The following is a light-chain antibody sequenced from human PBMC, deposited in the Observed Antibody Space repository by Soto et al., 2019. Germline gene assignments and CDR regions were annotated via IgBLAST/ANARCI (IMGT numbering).Light chain of an antibody. J-gene: IGKJ2*01. Sequence: AIRMTQSPSSFSASTGDRVTITCRASQGISSYLAWYQQKPGKAPKLLIYAASTLQSGVPSRFSGSRSGTDFTLTISCLKSEDFATYYCQQYYSYPRTFGQGTKLEIK. CDR3: QQYYSYPRT. CDR1: QGISSY. V-gene: IGKV1-8*01. CDR2: AAS.